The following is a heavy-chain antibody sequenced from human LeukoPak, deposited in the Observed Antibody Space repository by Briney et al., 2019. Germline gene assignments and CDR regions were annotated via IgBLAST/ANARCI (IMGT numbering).Heavy chain of an antibody. CDR2: IYTSGST. CDR3: ARDKGGYKNGGFDF. Sequence: SETLSLTCSVSGGSISYYYWGWIRQPAGKGLEWIGRIYTSGSTNYNPSLKSRVTMSLDTSKNQFSLNVSSVTAADTAVYYCARDKGGYKNGGFDFWGQGTLVTVSS. CDR1: GGSISYYY. J-gene: IGHJ4*02. D-gene: IGHD5-24*01. V-gene: IGHV4-4*07.